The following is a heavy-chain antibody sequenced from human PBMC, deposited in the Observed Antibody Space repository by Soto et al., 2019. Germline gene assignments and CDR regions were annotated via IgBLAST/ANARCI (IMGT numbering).Heavy chain of an antibody. CDR3: ARGYGSGSSHGVGV. D-gene: IGHD3-10*01. CDR1: GFTFSSYA. J-gene: IGHJ6*02. Sequence: PGGSLRLSCAASGFTFSSYAMHWVRQAPGKGLEYVSAISSNGGSTYYANSVKGRFTISRDNSKNTLYLQMGSLRAEDMAVYYCARGYGSGSSHGVGVWGQGTTVTVSS. CDR2: ISSNGGST. V-gene: IGHV3-64*01.